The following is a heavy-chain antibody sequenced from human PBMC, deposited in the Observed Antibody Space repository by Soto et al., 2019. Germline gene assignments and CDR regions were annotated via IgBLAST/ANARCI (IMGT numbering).Heavy chain of an antibody. CDR2: INHSGSS. CDR1: GGSFSGYY. V-gene: IGHV4-34*01. D-gene: IGHD3-22*01. CDR3: ARYFDSSGNFYSFDY. J-gene: IGHJ4*02. Sequence: SETMSLTCAVYGGSFSGYYWSWIRQHPGKGLEWIGEINHSGSSNYNPSLKSRVTISVDSSKNQFSLRLTSVTAADTAVYYCARYFDSSGNFYSFDYWGLGTLVTVSS.